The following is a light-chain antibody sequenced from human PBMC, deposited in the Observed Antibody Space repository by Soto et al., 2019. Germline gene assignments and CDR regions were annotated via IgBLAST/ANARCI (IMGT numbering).Light chain of an antibody. J-gene: IGKJ4*01. CDR3: QQRYNWLT. CDR1: QSVTKY. CDR2: DTS. Sequence: EIVLTQSPATLSLSPGERATLSCRASQSVTKYLAGYQQKPGQAPRLLIYDTSNRATGIPARFSGSGSGTDFTLTISSLESEASGIYYCQQRYNWLTFGGGTKVEIK. V-gene: IGKV3-11*01.